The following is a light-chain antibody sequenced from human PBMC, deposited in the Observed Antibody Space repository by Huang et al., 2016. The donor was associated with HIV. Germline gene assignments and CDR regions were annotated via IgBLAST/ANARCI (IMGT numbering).Light chain of an antibody. Sequence: EIVLTQSPATLSLSPGERVTLSCRASQSISSYLAWYQQKPGQAPRPLIYGASNRATGIPARFSGSGSGTDFTLTISSLEPEDFAVYYCQQRTNWPPVTFGQGTRLEIK. CDR2: GAS. V-gene: IGKV3-11*01. CDR3: QQRTNWPPVT. J-gene: IGKJ5*01. CDR1: QSISSY.